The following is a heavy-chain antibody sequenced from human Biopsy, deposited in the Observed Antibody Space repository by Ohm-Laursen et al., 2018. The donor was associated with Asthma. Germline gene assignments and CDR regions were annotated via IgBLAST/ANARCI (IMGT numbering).Heavy chain of an antibody. CDR2: IYYSGST. V-gene: IGHV4-39*01. J-gene: IGHJ5*02. CDR1: GGSISSGGYY. CDR3: ARFTASITIFGVVNNWFDP. Sequence: GTLSLTCTVSGGSISSGGYYWSWIRQHPGKGLEWIGYIYYSGSTYYNPSLKSRVTISVDTSKNQFSLKLSSVTAADTAVYYCARFTASITIFGVVNNWFDPWGQGTLVTVSS. D-gene: IGHD3-3*01.